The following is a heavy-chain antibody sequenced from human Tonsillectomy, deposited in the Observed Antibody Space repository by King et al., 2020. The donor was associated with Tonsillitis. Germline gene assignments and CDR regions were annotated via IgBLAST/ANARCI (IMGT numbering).Heavy chain of an antibody. CDR1: GFTFRDYA. V-gene: IGHV3-49*03. J-gene: IGHJ5*02. D-gene: IGHD6-19*01. CDR3: TRDPPIPSGWWPERPYNGFDP. CDR2: IRSKGYGGTP. Sequence: VQLVESGGGLVQPGRSLRLSCSASGFTFRDYAMSWFRQAPGKGLEWVGLIRSKGYGGTPEYAASVKGRFTISRDDSKSIAYLQMNSLKTEDTAVYYCTRDPPIPSGWWPERPYNGFDPWGQGTLVTVSS.